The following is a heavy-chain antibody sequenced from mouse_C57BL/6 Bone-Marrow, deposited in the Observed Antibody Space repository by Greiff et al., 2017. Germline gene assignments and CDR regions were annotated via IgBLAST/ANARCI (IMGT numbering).Heavy chain of an antibody. Sequence: QVHVKQPGAELVRPGSSVKLSCKASGYTFTSYWMDWVKQRPGQGLEWIGNIYPSDSETHYNQKFKDKATLTVDKSSSTAYMQLSSLTSEDSAVYYCARWTTVVAPFDYWGQGTTLTVSS. CDR1: GYTFTSYW. CDR2: IYPSDSET. J-gene: IGHJ2*01. V-gene: IGHV1-61*01. CDR3: ARWTTVVAPFDY. D-gene: IGHD1-1*01.